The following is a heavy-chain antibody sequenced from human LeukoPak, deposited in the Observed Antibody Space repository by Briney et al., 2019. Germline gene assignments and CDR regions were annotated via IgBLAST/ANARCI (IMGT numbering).Heavy chain of an antibody. CDR3: AKGGSATITTGGFDP. V-gene: IGHV3-23*01. CDR2: ISGSGDIT. J-gene: IGHJ5*02. D-gene: IGHD4-11*01. CDR1: GFTFSYYA. Sequence: GGSLRLSCAASGFTFSYYAMSWVRQAPGKGLEWVSGISGSGDITYYADSVKGRFTISRDNSKNTLYLQVNSLRAEDTAIYYCAKGGSATITTGGFDPWGQGTLVTVSS.